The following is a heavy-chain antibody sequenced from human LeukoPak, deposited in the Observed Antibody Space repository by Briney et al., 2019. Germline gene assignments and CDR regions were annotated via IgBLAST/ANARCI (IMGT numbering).Heavy chain of an antibody. D-gene: IGHD1-26*01. Sequence: SGGSLRLSCAASGFTVSSNYMTWVRQAPGRGLEWVSVIYSGGSIYYADSVKGLFTVSRDISKNTLYLQMNSLRDEDTAVYYCARANGELWDDIYYYYMDGWGKGTAVTVSS. CDR2: IYSGGSI. J-gene: IGHJ6*03. CDR1: GFTVSSNY. CDR3: ARANGELWDDIYYYYMDG. V-gene: IGHV3-53*01.